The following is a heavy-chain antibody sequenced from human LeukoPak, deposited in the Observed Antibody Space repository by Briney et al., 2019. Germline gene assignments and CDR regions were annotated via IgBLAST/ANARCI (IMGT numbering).Heavy chain of an antibody. J-gene: IGHJ4*02. Sequence: GASVKVSCKASGYTFTSYYMHWVRQAPGQGLEWMGIINPSGGSTSYAQKFQGRVTMTRDMSTSTVHMELSSLRSEDTAVYYCARASSGWYFDYWGQGTLVTVSS. CDR1: GYTFTSYY. D-gene: IGHD6-19*01. V-gene: IGHV1-46*01. CDR3: ARASSGWYFDY. CDR2: INPSGGST.